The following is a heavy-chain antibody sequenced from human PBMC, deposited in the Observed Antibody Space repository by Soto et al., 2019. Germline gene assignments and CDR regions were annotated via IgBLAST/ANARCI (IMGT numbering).Heavy chain of an antibody. Sequence: GASVKVSCKASGYTFTSYYMHWVRQAPGQGLEWMGIINPSGGSTSYAQKFQGRVTMTRDTSTSTVYMELSSLRSEDTAVYYCARLSWDTAADGGFDYWGQGTLVTVSS. V-gene: IGHV1-46*01. CDR3: ARLSWDTAADGGFDY. J-gene: IGHJ4*02. CDR1: GYTFTSYY. D-gene: IGHD5-18*01. CDR2: INPSGGST.